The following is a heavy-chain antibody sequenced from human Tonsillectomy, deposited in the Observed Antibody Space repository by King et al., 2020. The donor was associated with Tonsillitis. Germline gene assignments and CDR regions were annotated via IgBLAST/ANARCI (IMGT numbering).Heavy chain of an antibody. CDR1: GISFSSYG. D-gene: IGHD2-15*01. V-gene: IGHV3-33*05. CDR2: ISYDGSNK. CDR3: ARGLRLGYCSGGGCQSYCFDY. J-gene: IGHJ4*02. Sequence: VQLVESGGGVVQPGRSLRLSCAASGISFSSYGMHWVRQAPGKGLEWVSFISYDGSNKYYADSVKGRFTISRDNSKNTLYLHMNSLRAEDTAVYYCARGLRLGYCSGGGCQSYCFDYWGQGTLGTGSS.